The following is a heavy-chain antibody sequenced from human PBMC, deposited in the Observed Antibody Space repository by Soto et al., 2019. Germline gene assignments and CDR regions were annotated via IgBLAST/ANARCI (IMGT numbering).Heavy chain of an antibody. V-gene: IGHV3-23*01. D-gene: IGHD3-16*02. CDR2: ISGSGGST. CDR3: ANGIMMTFGGVISPGY. J-gene: IGHJ4*02. Sequence: GGSLRLSCAASGFTFSSYATSWVRQAPGKGLEWVSAISGSGGSTYYADSVKGRFTISRDNSKNTLYLQMNSLRAEDTAVYYCANGIMMTFGGVISPGYSGQGTLVTVSS. CDR1: GFTFSSYA.